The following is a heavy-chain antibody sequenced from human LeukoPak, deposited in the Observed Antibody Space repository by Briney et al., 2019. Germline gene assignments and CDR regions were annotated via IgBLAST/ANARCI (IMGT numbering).Heavy chain of an antibody. CDR2: VYYSGST. Sequence: PETLSLTCTVSGGSMTTYYWTWIRQPPGKGLEWLGYVYYSGSTSYNPSLKSRVTISVDTSKNQFSLRLTSVTAADTAVYYCARQNSGARLNVWGQGTTVTVSS. V-gene: IGHV4-59*08. CDR3: ARQNSGARLNV. CDR1: GGSMTTYY. D-gene: IGHD6-25*01. J-gene: IGHJ6*02.